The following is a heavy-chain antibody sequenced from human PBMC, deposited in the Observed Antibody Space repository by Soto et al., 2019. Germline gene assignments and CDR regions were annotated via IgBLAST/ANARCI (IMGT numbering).Heavy chain of an antibody. V-gene: IGHV3-30-3*01. CDR3: ARGWWGLPD. D-gene: IGHD2-15*01. Sequence: QVQLVESGGGVVQPGRSLRLSYAASGFTFSSYAMHWVRQAPGKGLEWVAVISYEGSNKYYADSVKGRFTISRDNSKNTLYLQMNSLRAEDTAVYYCARGWWGLPDWGQGTLVTVSS. J-gene: IGHJ4*02. CDR1: GFTFSSYA. CDR2: ISYEGSNK.